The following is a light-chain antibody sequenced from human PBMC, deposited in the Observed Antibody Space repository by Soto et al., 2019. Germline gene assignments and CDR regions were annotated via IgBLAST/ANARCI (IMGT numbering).Light chain of an antibody. J-gene: IGKJ4*01. CDR1: MSVSSSY. CDR3: QQRSNWTGA. V-gene: IGKV3D-20*02. Sequence: EILLTQYPGTLSWSPGERATLSWGASMSVSSSYLDWYQKKNGQAPRLLIYDASNRATGIPARLSGSGYGTDFTITISSIENEDVEVYYCQQRSNWTGAFGGGTKVDIK. CDR2: DAS.